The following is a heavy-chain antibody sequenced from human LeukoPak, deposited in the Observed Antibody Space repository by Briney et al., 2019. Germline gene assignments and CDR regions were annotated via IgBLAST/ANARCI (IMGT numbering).Heavy chain of an antibody. D-gene: IGHD3-3*01. J-gene: IGHJ4*02. CDR2: FDPEDGET. V-gene: IGHV1-24*01. CDR3: ATLGDDFWSGYYTLFDY. Sequence: GASVKVSCKVSGYTLTELSMHWVRQAPGEGLEWMGGFDPEDGETIYAQKFQGRVTMTEDTSTDTAYMELSSLRSEDTAVYYCATLGDDFWSGYYTLFDYWGQGTLVTVSS. CDR1: GYTLTELS.